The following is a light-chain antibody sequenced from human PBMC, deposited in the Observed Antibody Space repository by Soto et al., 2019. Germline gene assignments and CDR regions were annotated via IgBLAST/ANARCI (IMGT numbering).Light chain of an antibody. CDR2: DVS. CDR1: SSDVGGSDY. CDR3: NSYASDTTLV. J-gene: IGLJ2*01. V-gene: IGLV2-14*01. Sequence: QSALTQPASVSGSPGQSITISCTGTSSDVGGSDYVSWYQHHPGRAPKLIIYDVSNRPSEVSDRFSGSKSANTASLTISGLQAEDEAHYYCNSYASDTTLVFGGGTKLTVL.